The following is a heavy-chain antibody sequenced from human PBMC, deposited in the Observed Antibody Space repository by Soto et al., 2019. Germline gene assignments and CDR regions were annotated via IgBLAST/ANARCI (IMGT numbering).Heavy chain of an antibody. J-gene: IGHJ4*02. CDR1: GFTFSSFV. Sequence: QVQLVESGGGGVQPGRSLRLSCATSGFTFSSFVMHWVRQAPGKGLEWVAVIFHEGSNKYYEESVKGRFTISRDNYKSSLYLQMTSLRAEDTTVYYCASRVGAVDYWGQGTLVTVSS. CDR3: ASRVGAVDY. V-gene: IGHV3-33*01. D-gene: IGHD3-16*01. CDR2: IFHEGSNK.